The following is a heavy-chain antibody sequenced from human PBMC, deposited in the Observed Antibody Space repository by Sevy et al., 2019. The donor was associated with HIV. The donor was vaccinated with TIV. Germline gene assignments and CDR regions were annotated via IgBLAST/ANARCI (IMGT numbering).Heavy chain of an antibody. V-gene: IGHV3-74*01. Sequence: GGSLRLSCAASGFTFSSYWMHWVRQAPGKGLVWVLRISSDGSSTNYADSVKGRFTISRDNAKNTLYLQMNSLRGEDTAVYYCARHRGGVVDYWGQGTLVTVSS. CDR3: ARHRGGVVDY. D-gene: IGHD3-16*01. J-gene: IGHJ4*02. CDR1: GFTFSSYW. CDR2: ISSDGSST.